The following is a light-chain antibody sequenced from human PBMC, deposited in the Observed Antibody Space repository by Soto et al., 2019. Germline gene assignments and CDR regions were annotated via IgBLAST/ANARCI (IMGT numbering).Light chain of an antibody. J-gene: IGKJ4*01. V-gene: IGKV1-17*01. CDR2: AVS. CDR1: QGIRRD. Sequence: DIQMTQSPSSLSAPVGGRVTITCRASQGIRRDLGWYQQKPGKAPTRLIYAVSSLHSGVPSRFSGSGSGTEITLTISSLAPEDSATYFRLQHKSYPLTFGGGTKVEIK. CDR3: LQHKSYPLT.